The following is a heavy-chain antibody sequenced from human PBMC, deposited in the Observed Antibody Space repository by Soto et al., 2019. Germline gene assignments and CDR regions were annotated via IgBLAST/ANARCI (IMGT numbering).Heavy chain of an antibody. CDR1: GGTFSSYA. V-gene: IGHV1-69*13. Sequence: SVKVSCKASGGTFSSYAISWVRQAPGQGLEWMGGIIPIFGTANYAQKFQGRVTITADESTSTAYMELSSLRSEDTAVYYCARDRSSTGPFDYWGHGTLVTVSS. CDR3: ARDRSSTGPFDY. CDR2: IIPIFGTA. J-gene: IGHJ4*01. D-gene: IGHD3-9*01.